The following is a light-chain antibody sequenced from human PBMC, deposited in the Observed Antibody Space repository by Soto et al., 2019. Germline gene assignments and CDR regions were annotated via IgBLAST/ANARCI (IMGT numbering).Light chain of an antibody. V-gene: IGKV1-27*01. CDR1: QGITNS. Sequence: DIQMTQSPSSLSASVGDRVTITCRASQGITNSLAWYQQKPGKIPKLLIYAASTLQSGVPSRFSGSCSGTDFTLTISSLQPEDVATYYCQKYNSVPFTFGPGTKVDIK. CDR2: AAS. J-gene: IGKJ3*01. CDR3: QKYNSVPFT.